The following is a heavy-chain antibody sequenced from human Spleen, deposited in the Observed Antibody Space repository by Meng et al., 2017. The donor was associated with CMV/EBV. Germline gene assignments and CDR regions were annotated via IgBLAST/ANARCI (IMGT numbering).Heavy chain of an antibody. Sequence: GGSLRLSCAASGFTFSSCGMHWVRQAPGKGLEWVAVIWYDGSDEYYADSVKVRFTISRDNSKNTLYLQMNSLRAEDTALYYCAREANFLNERDWFDLWGQGTLVTVSS. D-gene: IGHD2/OR15-2a*01. CDR3: AREANFLNERDWFDL. CDR1: GFTFSSCG. V-gene: IGHV3-33*01. J-gene: IGHJ5*02. CDR2: IWYDGSDE.